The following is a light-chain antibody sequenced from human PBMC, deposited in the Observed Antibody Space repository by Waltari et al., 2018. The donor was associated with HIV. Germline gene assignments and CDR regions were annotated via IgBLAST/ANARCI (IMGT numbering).Light chain of an antibody. CDR2: DAD. CDR3: TSSMPGGALL. Sequence: QSALTQPASVSGSPGQTITISCSTSTADILNHHSISWFRHPPNEAPPLLLLDADIRPSGSPFRFSGSKTDTTASLTISGLQFEDEGDYYCTSSMPGGALLFGGGTKVTVL. V-gene: IGLV2-14*01. J-gene: IGLJ3*02. CDR1: TADILNHHS.